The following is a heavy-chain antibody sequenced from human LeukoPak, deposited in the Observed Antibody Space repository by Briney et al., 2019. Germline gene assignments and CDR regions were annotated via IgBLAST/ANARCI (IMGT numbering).Heavy chain of an antibody. J-gene: IGHJ4*02. CDR1: GGSISSYY. V-gene: IGHV4-59*08. Sequence: SETLSLTCTVSGGSISSYYWSWIRQPPGKGLEWIGYIYYSGSTNYNPSLKSRVTISVDTSENQFSLKLSSVTAADTAVYYCARHSGYSSSWPYFDYWGQGTLVTVSS. CDR3: ARHSGYSSSWPYFDY. D-gene: IGHD6-13*01. CDR2: IYYSGST.